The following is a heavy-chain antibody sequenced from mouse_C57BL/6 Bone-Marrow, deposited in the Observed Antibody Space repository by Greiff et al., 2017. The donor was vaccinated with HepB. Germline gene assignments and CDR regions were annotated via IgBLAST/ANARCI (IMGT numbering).Heavy chain of an antibody. D-gene: IGHD1-1*01. Sequence: DVKLVESGGGLVQPGGSLKLSCAASGFTFSDYGMAWVRQAPRKGPEWVAFISNLAYSIYYADTVTGRFTISRENAKNTLYQEMSSLRSEDTAMYYCARQGTTVVTYWYFDVWGTGTTVTVSS. V-gene: IGHV5-15*01. CDR3: ARQGTTVVTYWYFDV. CDR2: ISNLAYSI. J-gene: IGHJ1*03. CDR1: GFTFSDYG.